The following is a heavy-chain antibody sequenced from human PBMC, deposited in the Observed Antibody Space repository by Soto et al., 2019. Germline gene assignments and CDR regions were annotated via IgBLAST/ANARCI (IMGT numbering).Heavy chain of an antibody. CDR2: ISTYNGNT. D-gene: IGHD2-8*02. V-gene: IGHV1-18*01. CDR1: GYSFTTYG. CDR3: ARDWSAEVLPDY. J-gene: IGHJ4*02. Sequence: QVQLVQSGAEVTKPGASVKVSCKASGYSFTTYGISWVRQAPGQGLEWMGWISTYNGNTQFAQKFQGRVTMTTGTSATTAYMELRSLTSDDTAVYYCARDWSAEVLPDYWGQGTLVTVSS.